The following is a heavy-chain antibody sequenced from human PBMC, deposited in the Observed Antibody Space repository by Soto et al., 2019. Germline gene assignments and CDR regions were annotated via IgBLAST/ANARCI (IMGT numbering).Heavy chain of an antibody. Sequence: QVQLVESGGGVVQPGRSLRLSCAASGFTFSSYGMHWVRQAPGKGLEWVAVISYDGSNKYYADSVKGRFTISRDNSKNTLYLQMNRLRAEDTAVYYGAKGQSVYSSSWSGDWFDPWGQGTLVTVSS. V-gene: IGHV3-30*18. CDR1: GFTFSSYG. CDR2: ISYDGSNK. J-gene: IGHJ5*02. D-gene: IGHD6-13*01. CDR3: AKGQSVYSSSWSGDWFDP.